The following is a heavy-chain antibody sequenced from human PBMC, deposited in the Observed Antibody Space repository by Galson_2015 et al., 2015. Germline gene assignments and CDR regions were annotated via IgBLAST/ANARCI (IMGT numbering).Heavy chain of an antibody. J-gene: IGHJ4*02. Sequence: SLRLSCAASEFTFSSYYMSWVRQAPGKGLEWVSSISSTTTYIYYADSVKSRFTTSRDNAKNSPYLQMNSLGAEDTAVYYCARQILDYDFWSGYYPTNFDYWGQGTLVTVSS. CDR1: EFTFSSYY. CDR2: ISSTTTYI. D-gene: IGHD3-3*01. CDR3: ARQILDYDFWSGYYPTNFDY. V-gene: IGHV3-21*01.